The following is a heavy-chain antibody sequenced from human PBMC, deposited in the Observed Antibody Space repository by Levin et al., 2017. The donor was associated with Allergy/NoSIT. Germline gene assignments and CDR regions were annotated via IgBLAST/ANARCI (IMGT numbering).Heavy chain of an antibody. CDR3: AAEGGYYDSSGWTPTADY. Sequence: PGESLKISCKASGFTFTSSAVQWVRQARGQRLEWIGWIVVGSGNTNYAQKFQERVTITRDMSTSTAYMELSSLRSEDTAVYYCAAEGGYYDSSGWTPTADYWGQGTLVTVSS. CDR2: IVVGSGNT. V-gene: IGHV1-58*01. D-gene: IGHD3-22*01. CDR1: GFTFTSSA. J-gene: IGHJ4*02.